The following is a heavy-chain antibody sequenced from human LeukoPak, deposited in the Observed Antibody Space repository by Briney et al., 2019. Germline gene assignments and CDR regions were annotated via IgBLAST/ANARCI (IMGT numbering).Heavy chain of an antibody. CDR1: GYRFTSYW. V-gene: IGHV5-51*01. Sequence: GESLKISCKGSGYRFTSYWIGWLRQMPGKGLEWMGIIYPGDSDTRYSPSFQGQVTISADKSINTAYLQWSSLKASDTAMYYCARRDNQIGDYWGQGTLVTVSS. CDR2: IYPGDSDT. J-gene: IGHJ4*02. D-gene: IGHD2-15*01. CDR3: ARRDNQIGDY.